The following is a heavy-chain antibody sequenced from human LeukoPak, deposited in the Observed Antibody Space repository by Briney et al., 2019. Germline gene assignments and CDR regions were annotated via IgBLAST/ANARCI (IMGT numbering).Heavy chain of an antibody. J-gene: IGHJ4*02. CDR1: GVTVSSNY. D-gene: IGHD3-22*01. Sequence: GSLRLSCAASGVTVSSNYMSWVRQAPGKGLEWVSVIYSGGSTYYADSVKGRFTISRHNSKNTLYLQMNSLRAEDTAVYYCAGSYYDSSGSTAYWGQGTLVTVSS. CDR2: IYSGGST. CDR3: AGSYYDSSGSTAY. V-gene: IGHV3-53*04.